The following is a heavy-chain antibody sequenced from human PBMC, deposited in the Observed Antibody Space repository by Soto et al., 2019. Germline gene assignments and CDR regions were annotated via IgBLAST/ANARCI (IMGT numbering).Heavy chain of an antibody. V-gene: IGHV3-48*03. CDR1: GFTFSSYE. CDR3: WTYYYDSSGYYPFDY. D-gene: IGHD3-22*01. Sequence: PRGSLRLSCADSGFTFSSYELNWVRQAPGTGLEWVSYISSSGSTIYYADSVKGRFTISRDNAKNSLYLQMNSPRAEDTAVYYCWTYYYDSSGYYPFDYWGQGTLVTVSS. J-gene: IGHJ4*02. CDR2: ISSSGSTI.